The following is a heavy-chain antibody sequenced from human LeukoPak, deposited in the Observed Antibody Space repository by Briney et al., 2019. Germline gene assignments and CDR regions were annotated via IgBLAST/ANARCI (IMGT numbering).Heavy chain of an antibody. CDR3: AALKKYYYDSSGYAFDY. CDR2: IIPIFGTA. Sequence: SVKVSCKASGGTFSSYAISWVRQAPGQGLEWMGGIIPIFGTANYAQKFQGRVTITMDESTSTAYMELSSLRSEDTAVYYCAALKKYYYDSSGYAFDYWGQGTLVTVSS. D-gene: IGHD3-22*01. CDR1: GGTFSSYA. V-gene: IGHV1-69*05. J-gene: IGHJ4*02.